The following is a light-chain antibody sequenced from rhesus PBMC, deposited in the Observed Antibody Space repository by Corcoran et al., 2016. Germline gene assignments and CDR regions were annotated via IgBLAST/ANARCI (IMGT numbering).Light chain of an antibody. CDR3: QQYNSDPFT. V-gene: IGKV1-37*01. Sequence: DIQMTQSPSSLSASVGDRVTITCRASQGISRYLAWYQQTPGKAPKPLIYYASNLETGVPSRFSGSVSGTEFTLTISSLQPEDFATYYCQQYNSDPFTFGPGTKLDIK. J-gene: IGKJ3*01. CDR2: YAS. CDR1: QGISRY.